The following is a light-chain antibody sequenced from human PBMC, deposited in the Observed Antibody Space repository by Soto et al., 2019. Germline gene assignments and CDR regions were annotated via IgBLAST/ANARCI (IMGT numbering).Light chain of an antibody. CDR1: QSVLYSSNNMNY. CDR3: QQYLSHPYT. J-gene: IGKJ2*01. Sequence: DIMMTQSPDSLAVSLGERATVNCKSSQSVLYSSNNMNYLAWYQQKPGQPPKLLIYWSSTRASGVPDRFSGSGSGAEFSLTISSLQAEDAAVYYCQQYLSHPYTFGLGTRLEIK. CDR2: WSS. V-gene: IGKV4-1*01.